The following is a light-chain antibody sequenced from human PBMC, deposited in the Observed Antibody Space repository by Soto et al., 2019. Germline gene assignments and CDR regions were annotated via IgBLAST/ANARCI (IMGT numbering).Light chain of an antibody. V-gene: IGLV2-14*01. Sequence: QSALTQPASMSGSPGQSITISCTGTSSDVGGYNYVSWYQQHPGKAPKLMIYEVTNRPSGVSNRFSSSKSGNTASLTISGLQAEDEADYYCCSYAGSYTFGVFGGGTKLTVL. CDR3: CSYAGSYTFGV. CDR1: SSDVGGYNY. J-gene: IGLJ3*02. CDR2: EVT.